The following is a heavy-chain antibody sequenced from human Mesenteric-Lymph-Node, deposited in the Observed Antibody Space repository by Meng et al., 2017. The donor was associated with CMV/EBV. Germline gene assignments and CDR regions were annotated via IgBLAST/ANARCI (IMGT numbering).Heavy chain of an antibody. CDR3: AKGGVYSSSWGDY. CDR2: ITGSGFDT. V-gene: IGHV3-23*01. J-gene: IGHJ4*02. CDR1: GFTFSTYV. D-gene: IGHD6-13*01. Sequence: ETLSLTCAASGFTFSTYVMNWVRQAPGKGLEWVSTITGSGFDTYTADSVTGRFTVSRDNSKNTLYLQMNSLRAEDTAIYYCAKGGVYSSSWGDYWGQGTLVTVSS.